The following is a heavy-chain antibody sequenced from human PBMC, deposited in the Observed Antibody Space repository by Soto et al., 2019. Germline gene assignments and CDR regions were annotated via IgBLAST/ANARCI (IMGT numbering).Heavy chain of an antibody. CDR1: GFTFSSYG. CDR3: ARGPHYIYGSGSYSYFDY. CDR2: IWYDGSNK. J-gene: IGHJ4*02. D-gene: IGHD3-10*01. V-gene: IGHV3-33*01. Sequence: GGSLRLSCAASGFTFSSYGMHWVRQAPGKGLEWVAVIWYDGSNKYYADSVKGRFTISRDNSKNTLYLQMNSLRAEDTAVYYCARGPHYIYGSGSYSYFDYWGQGTLVTVSS.